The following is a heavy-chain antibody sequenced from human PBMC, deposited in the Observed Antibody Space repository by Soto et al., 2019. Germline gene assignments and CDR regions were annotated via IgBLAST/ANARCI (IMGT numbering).Heavy chain of an antibody. CDR3: ARDSPPPRE. J-gene: IGHJ4*02. CDR2: ISAYNGNT. V-gene: IGHV1-18*01. Sequence: GASVEGSRKASCYTFSRYHNTLVRQAPGQGLEWMGWISAYNGNTNYAQKLQGRVTMTTDTSTSTAYMELRSLRSDDTAVYYCARDSPPPREWGQGTLVTVSS. CDR1: CYTFSRYH.